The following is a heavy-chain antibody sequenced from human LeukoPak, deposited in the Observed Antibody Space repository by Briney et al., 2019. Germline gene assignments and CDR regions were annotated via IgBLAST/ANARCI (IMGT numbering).Heavy chain of an antibody. CDR3: ARVGRGQWLVRGNYYFDY. Sequence: ASVKVSCKASGYTFTSYGISWVRQAPGQGLEWMGWINAYNGNTNYAQKLQGRVTMTTDTSTSTAYMELRSLRSDDTAVYYCARVGRGQWLVRGNYYFDYWGQGTLVTVSS. D-gene: IGHD6-19*01. V-gene: IGHV1-18*01. CDR1: GYTFTSYG. CDR2: INAYNGNT. J-gene: IGHJ4*02.